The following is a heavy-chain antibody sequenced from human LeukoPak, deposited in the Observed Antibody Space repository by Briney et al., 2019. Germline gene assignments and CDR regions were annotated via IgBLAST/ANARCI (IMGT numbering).Heavy chain of an antibody. D-gene: IGHD3-22*01. V-gene: IGHV3-53*01. CDR1: GFTVSNTY. J-gene: IGHJ4*02. Sequence: QTEGSLRLSCAASGFTVSNTYMSWVRQAPGKGLEWVSIIYSGGGTRYADSVKGRFTISRDNSRNTLYLQMNSLRAEDTALYYCARDNYDSSGFTWGQGTLVTVSS. CDR3: ARDNYDSSGFT. CDR2: IYSGGGT.